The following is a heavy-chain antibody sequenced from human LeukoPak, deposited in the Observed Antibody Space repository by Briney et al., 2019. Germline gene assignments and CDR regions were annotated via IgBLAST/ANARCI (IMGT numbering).Heavy chain of an antibody. J-gene: IGHJ4*02. D-gene: IGHD3-10*01. CDR2: INHSGST. Sequence: PSETLSLTCAVYGGSFSGYYWSWIRQPPGKGLEWIGEINHSGSTNYNPSLKSRVTISVDTSKNQFSLKLCSVTAADTAVYYCARGPRTYYYGSGSYYISRYFDYWGQGTLVTVSS. V-gene: IGHV4-34*01. CDR3: ARGPRTYYYGSGSYYISRYFDY. CDR1: GGSFSGYY.